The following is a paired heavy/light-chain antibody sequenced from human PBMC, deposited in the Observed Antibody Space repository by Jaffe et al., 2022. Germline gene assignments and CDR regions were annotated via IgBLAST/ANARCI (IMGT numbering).Heavy chain of an antibody. CDR1: GFTFSSYA. CDR2: ISGSGVST. CDR3: AKDRLSDITATTTHWFDP. D-gene: IGHD1-7*01. Sequence: EVQLLESGGGLVQPGGSLRLSCAASGFTFSSYAMNWVRQAPGKGLEWVSTISGSGVSTYYTDSAKGRFTISRDNSKNTLYLQMNSLRAEDTAMYFCAKDRLSDITATTTHWFDPWGQGTLVTVSS. V-gene: IGHV3-23*01. J-gene: IGHJ5*02.
Light chain of an antibody. CDR2: AAS. CDR1: QSISSY. V-gene: IGKV1-39*01. J-gene: IGKJ1*01. Sequence: DIQMTQSPSSLSASVGDRVTITCRASQSISSYLNWYQQKPGKAPKLLIYAASSLQSGVPSRFSGNGSGTDFTLSISSPQPEDFATYYCQQSYTTPWTFGRGTKVEIK. CDR3: QQSYTTPWT.